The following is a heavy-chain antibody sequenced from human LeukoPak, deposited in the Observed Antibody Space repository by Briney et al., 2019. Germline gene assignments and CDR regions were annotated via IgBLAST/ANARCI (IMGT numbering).Heavy chain of an antibody. D-gene: IGHD6-19*01. CDR2: IWHDGSAE. Sequence: QPGRSLRLSCAASGFIFRNYGMYWVRQAPGKGLEWVAVIWHDGSAEFYADSVKGRFSISRDDSKNTVYLQMNSLRVEDTALYYCARDSRGGWSGYFDLWGQGIVVTVYS. CDR3: ARDSRGGWSGYFDL. J-gene: IGHJ4*02. CDR1: GFIFRNYG. V-gene: IGHV3-33*07.